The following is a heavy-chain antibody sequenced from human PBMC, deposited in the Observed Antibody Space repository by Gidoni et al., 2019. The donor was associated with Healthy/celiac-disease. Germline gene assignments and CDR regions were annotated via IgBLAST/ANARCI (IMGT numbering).Heavy chain of an antibody. D-gene: IGHD1-1*01. CDR2: IDWDDDK. Sequence: QITLKESGPTLVKPTPTLTLTCPFSGFSINTYAVVVGWIRQPPGQALAWLALIDWDDDKRYGPSLKSRLTITKDTSKNQVVLTMTTMDPVDTATYYCAHSLGATTTYFDYWGQGTLVTVS. CDR3: AHSLGATTTYFDY. V-gene: IGHV2-5*05. CDR1: GFSINTYAVV. J-gene: IGHJ4*02.